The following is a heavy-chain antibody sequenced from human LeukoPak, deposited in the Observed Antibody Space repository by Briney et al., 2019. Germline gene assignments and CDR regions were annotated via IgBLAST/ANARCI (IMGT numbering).Heavy chain of an antibody. V-gene: IGHV4-34*01. CDR1: GGSFSGYY. J-gene: IGHJ4*02. D-gene: IGHD3-10*01. CDR2: INHSGRT. CDR3: AMNDYGSGSYRDY. Sequence: SETLSLTCAVYGGSFSGYYWSWLRQPPGKGLEWIGEINHSGRTNYNPSLKSRVTISVDTSKNQFSLKLSSVTAADTAVYYCAMNDYGSGSYRDYWGQGTLVTVSS.